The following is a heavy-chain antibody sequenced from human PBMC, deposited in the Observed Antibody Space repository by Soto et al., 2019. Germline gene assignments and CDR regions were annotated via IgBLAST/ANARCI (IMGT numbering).Heavy chain of an antibody. CDR1: GGTFSSYA. J-gene: IGHJ2*01. CDR2: IIPIFGTA. D-gene: IGHD1-26*01. V-gene: IGHV1-69*13. Sequence: SVKVSCKASGGTFSSYAISWVRQAPGQGLEWMGGIIPIFGTANYAQKFQGRVTITADESTSTAYMELSSLRSEDTAVYYCASLVGALATNWYFDLWGRGTLVT. CDR3: ASLVGALATNWYFDL.